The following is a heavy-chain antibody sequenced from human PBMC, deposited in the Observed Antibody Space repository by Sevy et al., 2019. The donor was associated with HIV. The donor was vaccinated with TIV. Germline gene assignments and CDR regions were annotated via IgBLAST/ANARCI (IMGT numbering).Heavy chain of an antibody. J-gene: IGHJ4*02. CDR2: IYWNDDK. CDR3: XXXXXXXXXXXXNRGFDY. V-gene: IGHV2-5*01. CDR1: GFSLSTSGVG. Sequence: SGPTLVNPTQTLTLTCTFSGFSLSTSGVGVGWIRQPPGKALEWLALIYWNDDKYYSPSLKTRLTVSKDPSKNQVVLXXXXXXXXXXXXXXXXXXXXXXXXXXXNRGFDYWGQGTLVTVSS.